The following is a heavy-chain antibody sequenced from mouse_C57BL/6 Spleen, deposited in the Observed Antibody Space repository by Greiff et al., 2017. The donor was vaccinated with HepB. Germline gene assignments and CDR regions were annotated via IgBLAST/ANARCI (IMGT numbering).Heavy chain of an antibody. V-gene: IGHV1-15*01. CDR1: GYTFTDYE. J-gene: IGHJ3*01. CDR2: IDPETGGT. D-gene: IGHD2-2*01. CDR3: TRQWLGAWFAY. Sequence: VQLMESGAELVRPGASVTLSCKASGYTFTDYEMHWVKQTPVHGLEWIGAIDPETGGTAYNQKFKGKAILTADKSSSTAYMELRSLTSEDSAVYYGTRQWLGAWFAYWGQGTLVTVSA.